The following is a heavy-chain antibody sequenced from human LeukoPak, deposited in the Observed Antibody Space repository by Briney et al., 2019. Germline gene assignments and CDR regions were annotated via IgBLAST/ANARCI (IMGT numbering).Heavy chain of an antibody. CDR2: IYYSGST. CDR1: GGSISRYY. D-gene: IGHD1-7*01. J-gene: IGHJ3*02. V-gene: IGHV4-59*01. CDR3: ARGPVGGTTYNDGDAFDI. Sequence: SETLSLTCTVSGGSISRYYWSWIRQPPGKGLEWIGYIYYSGSTNYNPSLKSRVTISVDTTKNQFSLKLSSVTAADTAVYYCARGPVGGTTYNDGDAFDIWGQGTMVTVSS.